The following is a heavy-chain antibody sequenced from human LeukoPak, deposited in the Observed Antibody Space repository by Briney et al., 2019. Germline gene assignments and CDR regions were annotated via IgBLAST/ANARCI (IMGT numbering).Heavy chain of an antibody. J-gene: IGHJ5*02. Sequence: ASVKVSCKASGYTFTSYAMHWVRQAPGQRLEWMGWINAGNGNTKYPQKFQGRVTITRDTSASTAYMELSSLRSEDTAVYYCARDVGSSTSSVWFDPWGQGTLVTVSS. D-gene: IGHD2-2*01. CDR2: INAGNGNT. V-gene: IGHV1-3*01. CDR1: GYTFTSYA. CDR3: ARDVGSSTSSVWFDP.